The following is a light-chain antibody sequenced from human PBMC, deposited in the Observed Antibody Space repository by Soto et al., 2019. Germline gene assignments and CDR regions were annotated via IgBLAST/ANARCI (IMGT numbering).Light chain of an antibody. CDR3: QQYGTSPLT. J-gene: IGKJ4*01. CDR1: QSVISTY. Sequence: EIVLTQSPRTLSLSPGERSTFSCRASQSVISTYLAWYQQKPGQAPRLLIYGASSRATGIPDTFSGSGSGTDFTLTISSLEPEDFAVYYCQQYGTSPLTFGGGTKVDIK. CDR2: GAS. V-gene: IGKV3-20*01.